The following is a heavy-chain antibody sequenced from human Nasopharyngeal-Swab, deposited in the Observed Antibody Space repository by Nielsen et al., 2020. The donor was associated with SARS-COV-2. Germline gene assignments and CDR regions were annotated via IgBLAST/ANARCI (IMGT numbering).Heavy chain of an antibody. D-gene: IGHD2-15*01. J-gene: IGHJ6*03. CDR3: ARGPADCSGGSCYASHMDV. Sequence: ASVKVSCKASGYTFTSYYMHWVRQAPGQGLEWMGIINPSGGSTSYAQKFQGRVTMTRDTSTSTVHMELSSLRSEDTAVYYCARGPADCSGGSCYASHMDVWGKGTTVTVSS. V-gene: IGHV1-46*01. CDR1: GYTFTSYY. CDR2: INPSGGST.